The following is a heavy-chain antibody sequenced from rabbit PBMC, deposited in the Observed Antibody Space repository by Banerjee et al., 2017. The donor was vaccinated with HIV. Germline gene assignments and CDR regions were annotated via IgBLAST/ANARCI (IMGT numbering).Heavy chain of an antibody. D-gene: IGHD6-1*01. V-gene: IGHV1S47*01. J-gene: IGHJ3*01. Sequence: EESGGDLVKPGASLTLTCTASGFDFSSYGVSWVRQAPGKGLEWIGYIDPVFGSTYSASWVNGRFTISSHNAQNTLYLQLNSLTAADTATYFCVREAYGYAGYAYATYTRLDLWGPGTLVTVS. CDR3: VREAYGYAGYAYATYTRLDL. CDR1: GFDFSSYG. CDR2: IDPVFGST.